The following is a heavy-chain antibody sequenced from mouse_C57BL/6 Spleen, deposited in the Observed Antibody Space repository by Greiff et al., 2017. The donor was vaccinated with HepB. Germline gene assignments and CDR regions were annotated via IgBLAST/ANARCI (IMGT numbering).Heavy chain of an antibody. Sequence: VKLQESGAELVKPGASVKISCKASGYAFSSYWMNWVKQRPGKGLEWIGQIYPGDGDTNYNGKFKGKATLTADKSSSTAYMQLSSLTSEDSAVYFCARSKGSSGYGFDYWGQGTTLTVSS. D-gene: IGHD3-2*02. CDR1: GYAFSSYW. CDR2: IYPGDGDT. CDR3: ARSKGSSGYGFDY. V-gene: IGHV1-80*01. J-gene: IGHJ2*01.